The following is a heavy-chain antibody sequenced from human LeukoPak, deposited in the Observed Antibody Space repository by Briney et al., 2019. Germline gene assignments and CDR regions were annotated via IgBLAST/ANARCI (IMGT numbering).Heavy chain of an antibody. CDR3: ARTQDIVVVVAARTRYYGMDV. J-gene: IGHJ6*02. Sequence: ASVKVSCKASGYTFTSYDINWVRQATGQGLEWMGWMNPNSGNTGYAQKFQGRVTMTRNTSISTAYMELSSLRSEDTAVYYCARTQDIVVVVAARTRYYGMDVWGQGTTVTVSS. CDR1: GYTFTSYD. CDR2: MNPNSGNT. V-gene: IGHV1-8*01. D-gene: IGHD2-15*01.